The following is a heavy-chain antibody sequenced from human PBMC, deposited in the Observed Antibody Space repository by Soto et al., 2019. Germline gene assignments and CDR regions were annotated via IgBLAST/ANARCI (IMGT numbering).Heavy chain of an antibody. D-gene: IGHD3-22*01. CDR2: IYYSGAT. J-gene: IGHJ5*02. CDR3: DTTNGAYSYDSVS. V-gene: IGHV4-31*03. Sequence: PSETLSLTCTVSGDSINNYDHFWTWIRQKPGEGLEWIGYIYYSGATYYSPSLKTRVSMSLHKSQNYFSLQLTSVTAADSAVYYCDTTNGAYSYDSVSWGQGTL. CDR1: GDSINNYDHF.